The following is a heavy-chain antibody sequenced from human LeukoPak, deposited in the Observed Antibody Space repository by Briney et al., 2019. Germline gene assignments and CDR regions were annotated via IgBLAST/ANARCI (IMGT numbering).Heavy chain of an antibody. V-gene: IGHV3-33*01. J-gene: IGHJ4*02. D-gene: IGHD1-26*01. CDR2: IWYDGSKD. CDR1: GFTFRNCA. CDR3: ARDRWRWSYYSSTLFDY. Sequence: PGGSLRLSCAASGFTFRNCAMHWVRQAPGKGLEWVALIWYDGSKDDYADSVKGRFTISRDNSKNTLSLQMDSLRAEDTAVYYCARDRWRWSYYSSTLFDYWGQGTLVTVSS.